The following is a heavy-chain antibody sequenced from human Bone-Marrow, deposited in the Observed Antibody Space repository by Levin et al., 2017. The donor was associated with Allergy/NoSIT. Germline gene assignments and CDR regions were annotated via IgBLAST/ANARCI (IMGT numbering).Heavy chain of an antibody. Sequence: SSETLSLTCTVSGDSINSRSYYWGWIRQPPGRGLEWIGTLFYSGSTYYNSSLGGRITIFEDTSKNQFSLRLTSVTAADTAVYFCARLQPGYGIDFWGQGSLVIVSS. CDR3: ARLQPGYGIDF. V-gene: IGHV4-39*01. J-gene: IGHJ4*02. D-gene: IGHD5-18*01. CDR2: LFYSGST. CDR1: GDSINSRSYY.